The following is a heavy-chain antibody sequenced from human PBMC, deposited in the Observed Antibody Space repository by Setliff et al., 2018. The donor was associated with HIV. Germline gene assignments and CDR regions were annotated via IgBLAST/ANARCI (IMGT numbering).Heavy chain of an antibody. CDR1: GVSMSSHY. CDR2: IYYSGTT. Sequence: SLTCNVSGVSMSSHYWSWIRQAPGQPPNKGLEWIGNIYYSGTTNYNPSPESRVTISIDTSKSQFSLKLTSVTTADTAMYYCAGRGGYNDWYFDYWGQGALVTVSS. CDR3: AGRGGYNDWYFDY. D-gene: IGHD5-12*01. V-gene: IGHV4-59*11. J-gene: IGHJ4*02.